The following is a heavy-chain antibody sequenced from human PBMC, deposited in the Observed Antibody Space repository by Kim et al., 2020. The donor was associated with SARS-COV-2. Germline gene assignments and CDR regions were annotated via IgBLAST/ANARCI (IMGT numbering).Heavy chain of an antibody. V-gene: IGHV4-34*01. D-gene: IGHD3-10*01. J-gene: IGHJ5*02. CDR3: ASVVMVRGVIIAWFDP. Sequence: SETLSLTCAVYGGSFSGYYWSWIRQPPGKGLEWIGEINHSGSTNYNPSLKSRVTISVDTSKNQFSLKLSSVTAADTAVYYCASVVMVRGVIIAWFDPWGQGTLVTVSS. CDR1: GGSFSGYY. CDR2: INHSGST.